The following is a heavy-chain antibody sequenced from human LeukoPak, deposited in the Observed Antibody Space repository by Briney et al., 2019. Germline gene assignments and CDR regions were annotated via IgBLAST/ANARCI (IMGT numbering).Heavy chain of an antibody. D-gene: IGHD2-15*01. V-gene: IGHV3-30*18. Sequence: PGRSLRLSCAASGFTFSSYGMHWVRQAPGKGLEWVAVISYDGSNKYYADSVKGRFTISRDNSKNTLYLQMNSLRAEDTAVYYCAKLPVNKHRIGGVVAATTGFDYWGQGTLVTVSS. J-gene: IGHJ4*02. CDR1: GFTFSSYG. CDR3: AKLPVNKHRIGGVVAATTGFDY. CDR2: ISYDGSNK.